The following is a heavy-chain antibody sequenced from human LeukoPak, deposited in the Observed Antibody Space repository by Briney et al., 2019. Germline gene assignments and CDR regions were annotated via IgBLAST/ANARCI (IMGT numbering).Heavy chain of an antibody. V-gene: IGHV3-20*04. D-gene: IGHD2-15*01. CDR1: GFTFDDYG. CDR2: LNWYGGST. Sequence: TGGSLRLFCAACGFTFDDYGMSWVREAPGKGLEWVSGLNWYGGSTGYADSVKGRFTISRDNAKSSLYLQKNSLRAEDTALYYCARDEYCSGGSCYKTLDYWGQGTLVTVSS. J-gene: IGHJ4*02. CDR3: ARDEYCSGGSCYKTLDY.